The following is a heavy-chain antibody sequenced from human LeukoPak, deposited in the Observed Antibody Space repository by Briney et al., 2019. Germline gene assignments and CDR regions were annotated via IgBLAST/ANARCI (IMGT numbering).Heavy chain of an antibody. V-gene: IGHV1-46*01. D-gene: IGHD6-19*01. CDR1: GYSFAGYH. CDR3: ARGSPLSQWLLDDY. J-gene: IGHJ4*02. CDR2: VNPSGGRT. Sequence: GASVKVSCRASGYSFAGYHMHWVRHAPGQGLEWIGIVNPSGGRTSYAQKFQGRVTMTRDTSTSTVYVELSSPRSEDTGVYYCARGSPLSQWLLDDYWGEGTLVTVSS.